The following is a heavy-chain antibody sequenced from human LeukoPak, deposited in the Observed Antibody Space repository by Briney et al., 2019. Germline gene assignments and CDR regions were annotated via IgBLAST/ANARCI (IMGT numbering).Heavy chain of an antibody. CDR1: GDSISSAYY. Sequence: SETLSLTCTVSGDSISSAYYWSWIRQPPGKGLEWIGSIYHSGGTYYNSSLKSRVTISVDTSKNQFSLKLSSVTAADTAVYYCARYLDYGGNSRVFQHWGQGTLVTVSS. D-gene: IGHD4-23*01. CDR2: IYHSGGT. CDR3: ARYLDYGGNSRVFQH. J-gene: IGHJ1*01. V-gene: IGHV4-38-2*02.